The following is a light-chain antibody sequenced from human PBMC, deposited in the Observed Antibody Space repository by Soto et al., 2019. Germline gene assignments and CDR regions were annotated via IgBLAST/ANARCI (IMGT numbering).Light chain of an antibody. CDR2: AAS. CDR3: QKHGA. J-gene: IGKJ1*01. Sequence: DIQMTQSPSSLSASVGDRVTITCRASQGISNYLAWYQQKPGKVPKLLIYAASTFQSGVPSRFSGSGSGTDFTLTISSLQPEDVVTYYCQKHGAFGQGTKVEIK. CDR1: QGISNY. V-gene: IGKV1-27*01.